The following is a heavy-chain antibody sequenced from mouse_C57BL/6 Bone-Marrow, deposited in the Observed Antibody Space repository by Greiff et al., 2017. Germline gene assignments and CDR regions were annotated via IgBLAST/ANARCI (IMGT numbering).Heavy chain of an antibody. CDR3: AVPFAY. V-gene: IGHV5-17*01. J-gene: IGHJ3*01. CDR1: GFTFSDYG. Sequence: EVKLMESGGGLVKPGGSLKLSCAASGFTFSDYGMHWVRQAPEKGLEWVAYISSGSSTIYYAATVKGRFTISRDNAKNTLFLQMTSLRSEDTAMYYCAVPFAYWGQGTLVTVSA. CDR2: ISSGSSTI.